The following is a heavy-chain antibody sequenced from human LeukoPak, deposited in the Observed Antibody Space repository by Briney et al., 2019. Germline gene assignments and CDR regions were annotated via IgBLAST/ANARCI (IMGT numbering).Heavy chain of an antibody. Sequence: GGSLRLSCAASGFTFSSYWMSWVRQAPGRGLEWVANINGDESEKYYVDSVKARFTISRDNAKNSLYLQMNSLRVDDTAIYYCSRGEGDDYWGQGTLVTVSS. J-gene: IGHJ4*02. CDR2: INGDESEK. D-gene: IGHD3-10*01. V-gene: IGHV3-7*01. CDR3: SRGEGDDY. CDR1: GFTFSSYW.